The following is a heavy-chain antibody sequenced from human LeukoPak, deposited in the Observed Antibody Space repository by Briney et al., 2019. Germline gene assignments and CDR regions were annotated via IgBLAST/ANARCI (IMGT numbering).Heavy chain of an antibody. CDR3: TRDSPGYAAYDFD. CDR1: GFTFSNYG. V-gene: IGHV3-30*03. CDR2: ISYDGSNK. D-gene: IGHD5-12*01. Sequence: GGSLRLSCAASGFTFSNYGMHWVRQAPGKGLEWVAVISYDGSNKYYADSVKGRFTISRDNAKNSLYLQMNSLRAEDTAVYYCTRDSPGYAAYDFDWGQGTLVTVSS. J-gene: IGHJ4*02.